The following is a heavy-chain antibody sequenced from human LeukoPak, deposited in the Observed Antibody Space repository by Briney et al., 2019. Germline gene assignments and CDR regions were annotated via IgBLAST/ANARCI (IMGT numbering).Heavy chain of an antibody. Sequence: GGSLRLSCAASGFTFSSYEMNWVRQAPGKGLEWVSYISSSGSTIYYVDSVKGRFTISRDNAKNSLYLQMNSLRAEDTAVYYCARIYSSGRNGNWFDPWGQGTLVTVSS. CDR3: ARIYSSGRNGNWFDP. CDR2: ISSSGSTI. J-gene: IGHJ5*02. V-gene: IGHV3-48*03. CDR1: GFTFSSYE. D-gene: IGHD6-19*01.